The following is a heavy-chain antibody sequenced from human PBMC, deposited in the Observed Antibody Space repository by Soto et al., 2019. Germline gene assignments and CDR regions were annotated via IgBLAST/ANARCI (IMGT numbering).Heavy chain of an antibody. V-gene: IGHV1-69*01. D-gene: IGHD7-27*01. CDR3: ARGQGDPGPNYYFYYGMQV. J-gene: IGHJ6*02. CDR1: GGTFSSFT. Sequence: QVQLVQSGAEVKKPGSSVKVSCKASGGTFSSFTINWVRQAPGQGLEWMGGIIPIFGSVYFAQKFQGRVTITADESTSTAYMELSSLRSEDTAIYYCARGQGDPGPNYYFYYGMQVCGQGTTVTISS. CDR2: IIPIFGSV.